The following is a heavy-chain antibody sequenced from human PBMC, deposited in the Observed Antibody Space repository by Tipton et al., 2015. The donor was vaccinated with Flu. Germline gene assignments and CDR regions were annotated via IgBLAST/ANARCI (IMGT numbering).Heavy chain of an antibody. V-gene: IGHV4-34*01. Sequence: LRLSCAVYGGSFSGYYWSWIRQPPGKGLEWIGEINHSGSTNYNPSLKSRVTISVDTSKNQFSLKLSSVTAADTAVYYCARGSSIAARDFDYWGQGTLVTVSS. CDR2: INHSGST. J-gene: IGHJ4*02. CDR3: ARGSSIAARDFDY. D-gene: IGHD6-6*01. CDR1: GGSFSGYY.